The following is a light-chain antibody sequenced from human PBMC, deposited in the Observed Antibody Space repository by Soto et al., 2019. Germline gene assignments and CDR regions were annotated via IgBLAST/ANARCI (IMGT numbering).Light chain of an antibody. Sequence: QSALTQPASVSGSPGQSITISCTGTSSDVGSYKFVSWYQQHPGKAPKVMIYEGSKWPSGVSNRFSGSKSGNTASLTISGLQAEDEADYYCCSYAGSSTYVFGTGTKLTVL. V-gene: IGLV2-23*01. J-gene: IGLJ1*01. CDR3: CSYAGSSTYV. CDR2: EGS. CDR1: SSDVGSYKF.